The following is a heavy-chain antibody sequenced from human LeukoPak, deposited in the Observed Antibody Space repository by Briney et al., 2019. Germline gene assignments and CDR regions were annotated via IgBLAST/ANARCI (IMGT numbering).Heavy chain of an antibody. CDR3: VPKGNEGY. CDR1: GFTFSDHY. D-gene: IGHD1-1*01. V-gene: IGHV3-64D*06. Sequence: GSLRLSCVASGFTFSDHYMDWVRQAPGKGLEYVSAISPNGGSTYYADSVKGRFTISRDNSKNTLYLQMSSLRVEDTAVYYCVPKGNEGYWGQGTLVTVSS. J-gene: IGHJ4*02. CDR2: ISPNGGST.